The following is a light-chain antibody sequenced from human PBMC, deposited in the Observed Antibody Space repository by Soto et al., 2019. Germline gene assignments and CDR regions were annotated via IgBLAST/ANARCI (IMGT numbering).Light chain of an antibody. CDR3: QQYNNWPPFT. CDR2: GAS. V-gene: IGKV3-15*01. Sequence: EIVMTQSPATLSVSPGERATLSCRASQSVSTNLAWYQQKPGQAPRLLIFGASTRATGIPARFSGGGSGTDFTHTITSLQSADFAVYYCQQYNNWPPFTFGPGTKVDIK. J-gene: IGKJ3*01. CDR1: QSVSTN.